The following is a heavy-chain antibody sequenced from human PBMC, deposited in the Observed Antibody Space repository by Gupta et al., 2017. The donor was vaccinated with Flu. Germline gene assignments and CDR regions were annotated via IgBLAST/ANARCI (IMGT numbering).Heavy chain of an antibody. CDR2: INHNGGEK. J-gene: IGHJ4*02. V-gene: IGHV3-7*01. D-gene: IGHD2-15*01. CDR3: AKYGDRCSSGRFDC. Sequence: RQSPGKGLEWVANINHNGGEKNYVYSVKGRFTISRDNAKNSLYLEMNSVRAEDTAVYYCAKYGDRCSSGRFDCWVQGTLVTVSA.